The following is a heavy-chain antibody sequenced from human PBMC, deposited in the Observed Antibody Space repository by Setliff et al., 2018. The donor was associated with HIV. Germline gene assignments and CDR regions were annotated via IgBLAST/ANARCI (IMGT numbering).Heavy chain of an antibody. V-gene: IGHV4-30-4*08. CDR3: ARGGEYVWGRDTSGYYYGELDY. J-gene: IGHJ4*02. D-gene: IGHD3-22*01. Sequence: SETLSLTCPVSGGSISSGDYYWSWIRQPPGKGLEWIGYIYYSGSTYYNPSLKSRVTISVDTSKNQFSLKLSSVTAADTAVYYCARGGEYVWGRDTSGYYYGELDYWGQGTLVTVSS. CDR2: IYYSGST. CDR1: GGSISSGDYY.